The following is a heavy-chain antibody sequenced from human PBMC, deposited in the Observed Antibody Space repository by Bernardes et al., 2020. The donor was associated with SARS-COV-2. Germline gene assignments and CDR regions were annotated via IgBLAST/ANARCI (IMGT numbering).Heavy chain of an antibody. CDR3: AKVGPYQLLPYGLFAQNWFDP. J-gene: IGHJ5*02. CDR1: GGSLNGHF. V-gene: IGHV4-34*01. Sequence: SETLSLTCAVYGGSLNGHFWSWIRQAPGKGLEWLGEINPSGSSAKYNPSLKSRVTISVDTSRNQFTLKMSAVTGADPAVYYCAKVGPYQLLPYGLFAQNWFDPWGQGTLVTVSS. CDR2: INPSGSSA. D-gene: IGHD2-2*01.